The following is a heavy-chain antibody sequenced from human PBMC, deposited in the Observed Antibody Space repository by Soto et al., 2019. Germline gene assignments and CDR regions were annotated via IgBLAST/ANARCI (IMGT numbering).Heavy chain of an antibody. V-gene: IGHV3-23*01. CDR2: IAVSGST. D-gene: IGHD2-2*01. CDR1: GFTFRSFA. CDR3: AKYPEMPARGLDY. J-gene: IGHJ4*02. Sequence: GGSLRICCAASGFTFRSFAVAWVRQAPGKGLEWVTTIAVSGSTYYADSVKGRFTVSRDNSNNALYLQMSTLRAEDTAVYYCAKYPEMPARGLDYWGQEAVLTVS.